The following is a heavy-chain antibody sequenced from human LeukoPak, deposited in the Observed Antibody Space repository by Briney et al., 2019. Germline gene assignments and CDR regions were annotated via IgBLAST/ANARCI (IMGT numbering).Heavy chain of an antibody. Sequence: GGSLRLSCAGSGFTFSDYYMTWIRQAPGKGLEWVSTISGSGANTYYADSVKGRFTISRDNSKNTLYLQMNSLRAEDTAVYYCAKESKGYWGQGTLVTVSS. CDR1: GFTFSDYY. CDR3: AKESKGY. J-gene: IGHJ4*02. CDR2: ISGSGANT. V-gene: IGHV3-23*01. D-gene: IGHD5/OR15-5a*01.